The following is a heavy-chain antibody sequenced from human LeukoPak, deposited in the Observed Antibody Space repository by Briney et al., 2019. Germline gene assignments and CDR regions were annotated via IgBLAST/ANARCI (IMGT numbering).Heavy chain of an antibody. CDR2: INPNSGGT. Sequence: ASVKVSCKASGYTFTGYYMHWVRQAPGQGLEWMGWINPNSGGTNYAQKFQGWVTMTRDTSISTAYMELSRLRSDDTAVYYCARGDPAYDILTGYPYGDDNWFDPWGQGTLVTVSS. CDR3: ARGDPAYDILTGYPYGDDNWFDP. CDR1: GYTFTGYY. D-gene: IGHD3-9*01. V-gene: IGHV1-2*04. J-gene: IGHJ5*02.